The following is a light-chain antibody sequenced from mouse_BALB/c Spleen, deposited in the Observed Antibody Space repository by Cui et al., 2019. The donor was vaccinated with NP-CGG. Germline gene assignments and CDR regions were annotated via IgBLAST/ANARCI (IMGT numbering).Light chain of an antibody. CDR1: AGAVTTSNY. CDR2: GTN. V-gene: IGLV1*01. J-gene: IGLJ1*01. Sequence: QAVVTQESALTTSPGETVTLPCRSSAGAVTTSNYANWIQDNPDLLSPGQIGGTNNRAPGVPARFSGSLIGDKAALTITGAQTEDEAIYFCALWYSNHWVFGGGTKLTV. CDR3: ALWYSNHWV.